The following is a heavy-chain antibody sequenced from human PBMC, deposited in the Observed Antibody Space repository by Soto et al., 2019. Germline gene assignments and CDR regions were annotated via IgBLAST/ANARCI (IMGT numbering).Heavy chain of an antibody. J-gene: IGHJ6*03. V-gene: IGHV3-21*01. CDR3: ARDQEYSGYDWARRYYYYYMDV. D-gene: IGHD5-12*01. Sequence: GGSLRLSCAASGFTFSSYSMNWVRQAPGKGLEWVSSISSSSSYIYYADSVKGRFTISRDNAKNSLYLQMNSLRAEDTAVYYCARDQEYSGYDWARRYYYYYMDVWGKGTTVTVSS. CDR1: GFTFSSYS. CDR2: ISSSSSYI.